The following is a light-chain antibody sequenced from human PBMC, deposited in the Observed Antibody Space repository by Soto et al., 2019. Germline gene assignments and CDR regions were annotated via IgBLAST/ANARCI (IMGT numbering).Light chain of an antibody. CDR2: AAY. Sequence: DIQLTQSPSFLSASVGDRVTITCRASQGLSSDLAWYQQKPGKAPKLLIYAAYTLQSGVPSRFSGSGSGTEFTLTISSLQPEDFATYYCQQLNSYPITFGQGTRLEMK. CDR3: QQLNSYPIT. V-gene: IGKV1-9*01. CDR1: QGLSSD. J-gene: IGKJ5*01.